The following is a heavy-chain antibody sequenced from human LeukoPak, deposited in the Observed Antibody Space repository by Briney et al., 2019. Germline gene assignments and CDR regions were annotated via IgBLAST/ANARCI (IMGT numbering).Heavy chain of an antibody. CDR2: LSGSGGST. Sequence: GGSLRLSCATSGFTFSNYAMTWVRQAPGKGLEWVSALSGSGGSTYYADSVKGRFTNSRDNSKNTLYLQMNSITAEDSALYYCVRDFNYDTSGPFQHWGQGTLVTVSS. CDR3: VRDFNYDTSGPFQH. D-gene: IGHD3-22*01. V-gene: IGHV3-23*01. CDR1: GFTFSNYA. J-gene: IGHJ1*01.